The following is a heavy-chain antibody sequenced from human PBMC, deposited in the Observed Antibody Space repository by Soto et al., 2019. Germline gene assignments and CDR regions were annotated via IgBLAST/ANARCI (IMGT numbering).Heavy chain of an antibody. Sequence: QVQVVESGGGVVQPGRFLRLSCAASGFTFSSFAMHWVRQAPGKGLEWLAVISSDVVNYYYAESVKGRFTISRDNSKNTLYLQMNSLRNEDTAVYYCARGGAWTPEGLGYWGQGTLVTVSS. J-gene: IGHJ4*02. CDR3: ARGGAWTPEGLGY. CDR2: ISSDVVNY. D-gene: IGHD2-15*01. CDR1: GFTFSSFA. V-gene: IGHV3-30-3*01.